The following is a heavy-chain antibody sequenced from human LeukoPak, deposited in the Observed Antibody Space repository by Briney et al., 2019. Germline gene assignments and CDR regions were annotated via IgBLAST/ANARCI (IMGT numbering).Heavy chain of an antibody. CDR1: GNYW. Sequence: GGSLRLSCAASGNYWMHWVRQVPGKGLVWVSHINSDGSWTSYADSVKGRFTISKDNAKNTVYLQMNSLRAENTAVYYCVSSYETYWGRGTLVTVSS. J-gene: IGHJ4*02. D-gene: IGHD5-12*01. V-gene: IGHV3-74*01. CDR2: INSDGSWT. CDR3: VSSYETY.